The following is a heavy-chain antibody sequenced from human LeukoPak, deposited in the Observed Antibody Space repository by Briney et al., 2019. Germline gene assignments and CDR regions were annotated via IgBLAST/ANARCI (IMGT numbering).Heavy chain of an antibody. V-gene: IGHV1-18*01. CDR1: GYTFTSYG. CDR3: ARMFGNFFQN. CDR2: IRAYNGNT. J-gene: IGHJ1*01. Sequence: VASVKVSCKASGYTFTSYGISWVRQAPGQGLEWMGWIRAYNGNTYYAQKLQGRVFMTTDTSTNTAYMELRSLRSDDTAVYYCARMFGNFFQNWGQGTLVTVSS. D-gene: IGHD3-10*02.